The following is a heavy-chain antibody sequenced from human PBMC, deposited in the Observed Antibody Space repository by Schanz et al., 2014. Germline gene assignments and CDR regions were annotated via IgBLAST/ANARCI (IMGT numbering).Heavy chain of an antibody. J-gene: IGHJ4*02. CDR3: VRDSFFAFDY. CDR2: VSRSTPDI. Sequence: EVHLLESGGGLVQPGGSLRLSCAASGFTFSSYWMHWVRQVPGKGLVWVSYVSRSTPDIYYADSVKGRFTMSRDNAKNSVFLQMNSLRAEDTAVYYCVRDSFFAFDYWGQGTLVTVSS. CDR1: GFTFSSYW. V-gene: IGHV3-48*01. D-gene: IGHD3-3*01.